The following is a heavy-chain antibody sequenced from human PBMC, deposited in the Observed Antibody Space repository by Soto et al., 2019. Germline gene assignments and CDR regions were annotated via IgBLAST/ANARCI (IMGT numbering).Heavy chain of an antibody. Sequence: TGGSLRLSCAAAGFPFDDYGMSWVRPAPGKGLEWVSGINWNGGSTGYADSVKGRFTISRDNAKNSLYLQMNSLRAEDTALYYCARDSPTYYYDSAFDIWGQGTMVTVSS. CDR3: ARDSPTYYYDSAFDI. J-gene: IGHJ3*02. CDR2: INWNGGST. CDR1: GFPFDDYG. V-gene: IGHV3-20*04. D-gene: IGHD3-22*01.